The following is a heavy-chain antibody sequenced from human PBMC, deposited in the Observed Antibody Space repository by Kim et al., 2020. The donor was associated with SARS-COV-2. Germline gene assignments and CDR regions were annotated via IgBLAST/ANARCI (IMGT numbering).Heavy chain of an antibody. CDR3: VRDRYSGSGSYTWLFDY. D-gene: IGHD3-10*01. V-gene: IGHV3-48*02. J-gene: IGHJ4*02. Sequence: SVKGRFTSSRDNAKNSLYLRMNSLRDEDTAVYYCVRDRYSGSGSYTWLFDYWGQGTLVTVSS.